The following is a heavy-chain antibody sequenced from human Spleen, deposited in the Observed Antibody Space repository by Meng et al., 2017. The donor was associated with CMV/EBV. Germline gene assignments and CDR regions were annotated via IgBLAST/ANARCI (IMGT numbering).Heavy chain of an antibody. CDR1: SFSGYS. CDR2: INHSGST. J-gene: IGHJ5*02. Sequence: SFSGYSWSWIRQPPGKGLEWIGEINHSGSTNYNPSLKSRVTISVDTSKNQFSLKLSSVTAADTAVYYCARVATGHIVVVTAIGRFDPWGQGTPVTVSS. CDR3: ARVATGHIVVVTAIGRFDP. D-gene: IGHD2-21*02. V-gene: IGHV4-34*01.